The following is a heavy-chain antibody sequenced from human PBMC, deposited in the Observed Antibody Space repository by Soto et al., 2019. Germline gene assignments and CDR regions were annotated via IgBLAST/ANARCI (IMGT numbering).Heavy chain of an antibody. V-gene: IGHV4-30-2*01. CDR1: GGSISSGGYS. J-gene: IGHJ4*02. CDR3: ARRYGGHFDY. D-gene: IGHD4-17*01. Sequence: SETLSLTCAVSGGSISSGGYSWSWIRQPPGKGLEWIGYMYHSGSTYYNPSLKSRVTISIDRSKNQFSLKLSSVTAADTAVYYCARRYGGHFDYWGQGTLVTVSS. CDR2: MYHSGST.